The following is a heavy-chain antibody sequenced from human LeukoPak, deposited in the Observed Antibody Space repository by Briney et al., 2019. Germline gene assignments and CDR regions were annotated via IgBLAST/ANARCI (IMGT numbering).Heavy chain of an antibody. CDR2: IWYDGSNK. CDR3: ARAWVGFMIVVAIDY. Sequence: GGSLRLSCAASGFTFSSYGMHWVRQAPGKGLEWVAVIWYDGSNKYYADSVKGRFTISRDNAKNSLYLQMNSLRAEDTAVYYCARAWVGFMIVVAIDYWGQGTLVTVSS. D-gene: IGHD3-22*01. V-gene: IGHV3-33*01. J-gene: IGHJ4*02. CDR1: GFTFSSYG.